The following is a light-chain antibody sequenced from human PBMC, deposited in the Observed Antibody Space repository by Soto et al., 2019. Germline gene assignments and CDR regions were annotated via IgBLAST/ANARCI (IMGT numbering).Light chain of an antibody. Sequence: DVVMTQTPLSLSVAPVQPGSISCXSSQXLLHITGEAFLFWYLQKPGQSPQLLIYEVSTRVSGVPDRFSGSGSGTDFTLEISRVETDDVGIYYCMQSTQLPPTFGQGTRLEIK. CDR2: EVS. CDR1: QXLLHITGEAF. V-gene: IGKV2D-29*02. J-gene: IGKJ5*01. CDR3: MQSTQLPPT.